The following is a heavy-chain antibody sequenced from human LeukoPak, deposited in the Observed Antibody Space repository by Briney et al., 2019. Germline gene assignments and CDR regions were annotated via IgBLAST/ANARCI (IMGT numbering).Heavy chain of an antibody. J-gene: IGHJ6*03. CDR1: GASISSGSHY. Sequence: SETLSLTCTVSGASISSGSHYWSWIRQPAGKGLEWIGRISTTGSTNYNPSLKSRVTISVDTSKNQFSLKLSSVTAADTAVYYCAREEYYYMDVWGKGTTVTISS. V-gene: IGHV4-61*02. CDR2: ISTTGST. CDR3: AREEYYYMDV.